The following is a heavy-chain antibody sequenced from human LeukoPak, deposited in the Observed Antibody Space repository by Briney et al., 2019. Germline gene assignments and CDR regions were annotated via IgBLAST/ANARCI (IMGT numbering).Heavy chain of an antibody. CDR3: ARVFFYYFDY. V-gene: IGHV4-31*03. J-gene: IGHJ4*02. CDR2: IYYSGST. Sequence: PSETLSLTCTVSGSSISSGGYYWSWIRQHPGKGLEWIGYIYYSGSTYYNPSLKSRVTISVDTSKNRFSLKLSSVTAADTAVYYCARVFFYYFDYWGQGTLVTVSS. D-gene: IGHD2-21*01. CDR1: GSSISSGGYY.